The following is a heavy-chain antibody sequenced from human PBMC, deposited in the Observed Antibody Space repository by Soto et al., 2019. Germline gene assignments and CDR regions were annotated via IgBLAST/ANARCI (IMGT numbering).Heavy chain of an antibody. CDR3: ARRITMVRGSYWFDP. D-gene: IGHD3-10*01. J-gene: IGHJ5*02. Sequence: QLQLQESGPGLVKPSETLSLTCTVSGGSISSSSYYWGWIRQPPGKGLEWIGSIYYSGSTYYNPSLKSRVTISVDTSKNQFSLKLSSVTAADTAVYYCARRITMVRGSYWFDPWGQGTLVTVSS. CDR2: IYYSGST. CDR1: GGSISSSSYY. V-gene: IGHV4-39*01.